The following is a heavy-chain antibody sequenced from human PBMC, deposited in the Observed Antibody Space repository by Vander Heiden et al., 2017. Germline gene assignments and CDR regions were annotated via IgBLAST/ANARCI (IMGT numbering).Heavy chain of an antibody. D-gene: IGHD3-22*01. CDR1: GFSLSNARMG. Sequence: QVTLKESGPVLVKPTETLTLTCTVPGFSLSNARMGVSWIRQPPRKALEWLAHIFSNDEKPYSTSLKGRLTISKDTSKRQVVLTRTNMDPVDTATYYCARIRSSHYDGWYFDLWGRGTLVTVSS. V-gene: IGHV2-26*01. CDR3: ARIRSSHYDGWYFDL. J-gene: IGHJ2*01. CDR2: IFSNDEK.